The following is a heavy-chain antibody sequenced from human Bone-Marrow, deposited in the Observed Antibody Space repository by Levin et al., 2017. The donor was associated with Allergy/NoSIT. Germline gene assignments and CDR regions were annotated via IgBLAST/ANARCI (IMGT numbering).Heavy chain of an antibody. CDR3: ARDPRGSGYYYDGMDV. J-gene: IGHJ6*02. Sequence: LSLPCAASGFTFSSYAMHWVRQAPGKGLEWVAVISYDGSNKYYADSVKGRFTISRDNSKNTLYLQMNSLRAEDTAVYYCARDPRGSGYYYDGMDVWGQGTTVTVSS. CDR2: ISYDGSNK. CDR1: GFTFSSYA. V-gene: IGHV3-30-3*01. D-gene: IGHD3-22*01.